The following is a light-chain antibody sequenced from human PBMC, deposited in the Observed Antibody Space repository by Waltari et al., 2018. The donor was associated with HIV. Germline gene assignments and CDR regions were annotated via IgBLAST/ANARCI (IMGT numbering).Light chain of an antibody. CDR1: QSVSSN. V-gene: IGKV3-15*01. CDR2: GAS. J-gene: IGKJ2*01. Sequence: EIVMTQSPATLSVSPGERATLSCRTSQSVSSNLAWYQQKPGQAPRLLIYGASTRATDIPARFSGSGSGTEFTLTISSLQSEDFAVYYCQQYNNWPVQYNFGQGTKLEIK. CDR3: QQYNNWPVQYN.